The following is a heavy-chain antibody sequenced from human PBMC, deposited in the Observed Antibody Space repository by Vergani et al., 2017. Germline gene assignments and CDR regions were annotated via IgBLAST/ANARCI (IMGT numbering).Heavy chain of an antibody. CDR1: GFALNRHA. D-gene: IGHD2-2*02. CDR3: VRDRVLCAGGRCYTEAWDY. J-gene: IGHJ4*02. V-gene: IGHV3-30-3*01. CDR2: ISFDGTNE. Sequence: QVQLVESGGGVVQPGTSLRLSCVVSGFALNRHAMYWVRQAPGKGLEWVVGISFDGTNEYYPDLVKGRFTISRDIAKNTLYLQVRSLRLEDTGVYHCVRDRVLCAGGRCYTEAWDYWGQGTPVTVSS.